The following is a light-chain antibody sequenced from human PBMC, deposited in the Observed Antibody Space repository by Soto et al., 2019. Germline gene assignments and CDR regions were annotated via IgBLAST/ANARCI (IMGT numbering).Light chain of an antibody. CDR1: SSDVGCYNY. J-gene: IGLJ1*01. CDR2: DVS. Sequence: QSALTQPASVSGSPGQSITISCTGTSSDVGCYNYVSWYQQHPGKAPKLMIYDVSNRPSGVSNRFSGSKSGNTASLTISGLQAEDEADYYFSSYTSSSTLVFGTGTK. V-gene: IGLV2-14*01. CDR3: SSYTSSSTLV.